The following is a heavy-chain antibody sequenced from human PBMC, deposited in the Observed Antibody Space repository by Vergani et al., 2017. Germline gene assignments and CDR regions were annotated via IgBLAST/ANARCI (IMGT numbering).Heavy chain of an antibody. D-gene: IGHD4-23*01. CDR1: GFTFSSYA. CDR2: ISYDGSNK. V-gene: IGHV3-30-3*01. CDR3: ASWSVGDYVGDFDY. J-gene: IGHJ4*02. Sequence: HVQLVESGGGVVQPGRSLRLSCAASGFTFSSYAMHWVRQAPGKGLEWVAVISYDGSNKYYADSVKGRFTISRDNSKNTLYLQMNSLRAEDTAVYYCASWSVGDYVGDFDYWGQGTLVTVSS.